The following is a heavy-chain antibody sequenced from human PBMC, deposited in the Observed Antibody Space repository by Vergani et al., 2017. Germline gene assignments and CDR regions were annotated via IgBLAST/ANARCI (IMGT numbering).Heavy chain of an antibody. Sequence: QVPLQESGPGLVNPSETLSLTCTVSGGSISSYYWSWIRQPAGKGLEWIGYIYHSGSPFYNPSLKSRFTISIDTSRNRFSLRLPSVTAADTAVYFCARDRDLSTIDYWGQGTLVTVSS. CDR3: ARDRDLSTIDY. CDR2: IYHSGSP. D-gene: IGHD3-16*02. CDR1: GGSISSYY. J-gene: IGHJ4*02. V-gene: IGHV4-59*06.